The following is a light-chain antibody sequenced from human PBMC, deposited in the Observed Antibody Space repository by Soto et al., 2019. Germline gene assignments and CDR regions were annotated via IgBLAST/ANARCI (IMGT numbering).Light chain of an antibody. CDR3: QQYGSSSCT. V-gene: IGKV3-20*01. CDR1: ESIASSY. Sequence: VVTKSPDTLSLSPGERATLSCMASESIASSYLAWYQQKPGQAPRLLMHGASSRATGIPDRFSGSGSGTDFTLTITRLQPEDFAVYYCQQYGSSSCTSGEGTKVDIK. J-gene: IGKJ1*01. CDR2: GAS.